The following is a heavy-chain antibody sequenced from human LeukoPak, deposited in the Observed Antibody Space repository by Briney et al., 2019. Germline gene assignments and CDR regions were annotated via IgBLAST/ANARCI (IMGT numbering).Heavy chain of an antibody. V-gene: IGHV4-4*07. J-gene: IGHJ4*02. CDR2: IYTSGST. CDR1: GGPISSYY. D-gene: IGHD1-14*01. CDR3: ARENPDRGYFDY. Sequence: SETLSLTCTVSGGPISSYYWSWIRQPAGKGLEWIGRIYTSGSTNYNPSLKSRVTMSVDTSKNQFSLKLSSVTAADTAVYYCARENPDRGYFDYWGQGTLVTVSS.